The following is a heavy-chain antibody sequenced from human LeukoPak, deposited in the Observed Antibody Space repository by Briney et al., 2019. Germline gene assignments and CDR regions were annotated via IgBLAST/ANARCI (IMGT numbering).Heavy chain of an antibody. CDR1: GFSFSNYY. CDR3: TRERRGSYHAFDY. CDR2: ITTSGSST. V-gene: IGHV3-11*01. Sequence: KPGGSLRLSCASSGFSFSNYYMSWVRQAPGKGLEWISYITTSGSSTNYADSAKRRFTISRDNAKNSVVLQMNSLRTEDTAVYYCTRERRGSYHAFDYWGQGTLVTVSS. D-gene: IGHD3-16*02. J-gene: IGHJ4*02.